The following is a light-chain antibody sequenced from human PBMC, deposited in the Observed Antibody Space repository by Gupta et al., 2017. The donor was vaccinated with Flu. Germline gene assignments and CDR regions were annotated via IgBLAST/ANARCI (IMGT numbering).Light chain of an antibody. J-gene: IGKJ4*01. CDR3: QQRSNY. CDR1: QSVSSY. CDR2: DAS. Sequence: EIVLTQSPATLSLSPGERATLSCRASQSVSSYLAWYQQKPGQAPRLLIYDASNRATGIPDRFSGSGSGTDFTLTISSLEPEDFAVYYCQQRSNYFGGGTKVEIK. V-gene: IGKV3-11*01.